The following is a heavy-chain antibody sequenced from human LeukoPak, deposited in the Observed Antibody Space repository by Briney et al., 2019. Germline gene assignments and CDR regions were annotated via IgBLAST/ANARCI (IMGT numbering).Heavy chain of an antibody. CDR1: GGTFSGYA. V-gene: IGHV1-69*01. Sequence: SVKVSCKASGGTFSGYAISWVRQAPGQGLEWMGGIIPIFGTANNAQKFQGRVTITADESTSTAYMELSSLRSEDTAVYYCAIPAALSEYYFDYWGQGTLVTVSS. J-gene: IGHJ4*02. D-gene: IGHD2-2*01. CDR3: AIPAALSEYYFDY. CDR2: IIPIFGTA.